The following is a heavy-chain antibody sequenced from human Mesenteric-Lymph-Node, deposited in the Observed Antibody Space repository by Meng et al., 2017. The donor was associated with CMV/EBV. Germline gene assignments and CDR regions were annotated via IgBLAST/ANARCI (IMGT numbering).Heavy chain of an antibody. J-gene: IGHJ4*02. Sequence: GESLKISCADSGFTFSSYSMNWVRQAPGKGLEWVANIKQDGSEKYYVDSLKGRFTISRDNAKNSLFLQMNGLRAEDTAVYYCVSGYYDLDFWGQGTLVTVSS. CDR3: VSGYYDLDF. D-gene: IGHD3-22*01. CDR2: IKQDGSEK. CDR1: GFTFSSYS. V-gene: IGHV3-7*01.